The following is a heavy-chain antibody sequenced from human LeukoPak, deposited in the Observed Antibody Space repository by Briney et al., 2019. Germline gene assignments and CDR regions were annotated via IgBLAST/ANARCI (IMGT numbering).Heavy chain of an antibody. D-gene: IGHD3-22*01. CDR2: ISGSGGST. CDR3: AKTSYYDSSGYSITEYFQH. CDR1: GFTFSSYA. Sequence: GGSLRLPCAASGFTFSSYAMSWVRQAPGKGLEWVSAISGSGGSTYYADSVKGRFTISRDNSKNTLSLQMNSLRAEDTAVYYCAKTSYYDSSGYSITEYFQHWGQGTLVTVSS. J-gene: IGHJ1*01. V-gene: IGHV3-23*01.